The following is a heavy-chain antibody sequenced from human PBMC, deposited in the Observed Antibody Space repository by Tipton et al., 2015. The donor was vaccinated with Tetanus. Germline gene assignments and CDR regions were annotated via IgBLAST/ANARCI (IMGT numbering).Heavy chain of an antibody. J-gene: IGHJ4*02. D-gene: IGHD6-13*01. CDR2: IKTKTDGGTT. CDR1: DFAFPDAW. CDR3: TTWVF. V-gene: IGHV3-15*07. Sequence: SLRISCAASDFAFPDAWMNWVRQAPGKGLEWVARIKTKTDGGTTDYAPPVRGRFIVSRDDSNNMVHLQMYGLRTEDTAIYFCTTWVFWGQGTLVAVSS.